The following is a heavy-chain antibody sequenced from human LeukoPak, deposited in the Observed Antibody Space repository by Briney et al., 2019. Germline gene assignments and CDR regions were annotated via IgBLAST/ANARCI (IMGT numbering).Heavy chain of an antibody. CDR3: ARIAAAGIYYYYYYMDV. Sequence: SETLSLTCAVYGGSFSGYYWSWIRQPPGKGLEWIGEINHSGSTNYNPSLKSRVTISVDTSKNQFSLKLSSVTAADTAVYYCARIAAAGIYYYYYYMDVWGKGTTVTISS. CDR2: INHSGST. CDR1: GGSFSGYY. V-gene: IGHV4-34*01. J-gene: IGHJ6*03. D-gene: IGHD6-13*01.